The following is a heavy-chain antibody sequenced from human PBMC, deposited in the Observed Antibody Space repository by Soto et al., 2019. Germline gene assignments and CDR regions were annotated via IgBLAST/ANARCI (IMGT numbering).Heavy chain of an antibody. CDR1: GFTLRTYT. CDR2: ISISSSDR. V-gene: IGHV3-21*06. CDR3: VRGMNPLF. J-gene: IGHJ4*01. Sequence: XVSLRLSCAASGFTLRTYTMNWVRHAPGKGLEWVSSISISSSDRYYADSVGGRFTISRDNAKNALYLQMNSLRADDTAVYFCVRGMNPLFGGQGTLVTVSS.